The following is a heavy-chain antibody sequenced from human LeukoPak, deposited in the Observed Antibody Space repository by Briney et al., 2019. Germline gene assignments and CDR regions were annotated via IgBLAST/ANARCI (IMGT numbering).Heavy chain of an antibody. Sequence: ASVKVSCKASGGTFSSYAISWVRQAPGQGLEWMGGIIPIFGTANYAQKFQGRVTITADESTSTGYMELSSLRSEDTAVYYCARDPSYSRHGQKDCSSTSCYPKQDYEGDDYWGQGTLVTVSS. J-gene: IGHJ4*02. V-gene: IGHV1-69*01. CDR2: IIPIFGTA. CDR1: GGTFSSYA. CDR3: ARDPSYSRHGQKDCSSTSCYPKQDYEGDDY. D-gene: IGHD2-2*01.